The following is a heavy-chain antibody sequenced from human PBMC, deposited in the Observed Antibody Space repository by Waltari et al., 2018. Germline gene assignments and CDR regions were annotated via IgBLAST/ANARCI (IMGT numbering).Heavy chain of an antibody. CDR2: IDNESRTT. J-gene: IGHJ4*02. Sequence: EVQLVESGGALVQPGGSLRLSCAVSGFDFNYFWVYWVRQTPGKGRIWVSHIDNESRTTIYADSVKGRFTISKDDAKNMLYLEMNSLRVDDTAIYYCARGGSGGSLDFWGQGTLVTVSS. D-gene: IGHD2-15*01. CDR3: ARGGSGGSLDF. V-gene: IGHV3-74*01. CDR1: GFDFNYFW.